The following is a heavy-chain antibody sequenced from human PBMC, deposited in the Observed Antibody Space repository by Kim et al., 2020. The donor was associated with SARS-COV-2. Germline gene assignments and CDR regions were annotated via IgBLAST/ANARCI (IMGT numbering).Heavy chain of an antibody. J-gene: IGHJ4*02. V-gene: IGHV3-9*01. D-gene: IGHD3-10*01. Sequence: IAYAESGKGRFTISRDNASNSLYLQMNSLRVEDTALYYCAKGHGSGSSFYWGQGTLVTVSS. CDR3: AKGHGSGSSFY. CDR2: I.